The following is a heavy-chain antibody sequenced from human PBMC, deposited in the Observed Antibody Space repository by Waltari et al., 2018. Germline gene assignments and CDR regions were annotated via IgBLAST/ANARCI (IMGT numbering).Heavy chain of an antibody. Sequence: QVRLLQSGAEVKKPGSSVKVSCQASGDTFSSYAIQWVRQAPGQGLEWMGRIIPILGLTNYAQKFQGRVTITADKSTTTAYMELSSLRSEDTAVYYCARGGDATQTNYYYYGLDVWGQGTTVTVSS. CDR1: GDTFSSYA. J-gene: IGHJ6*02. D-gene: IGHD2-15*01. V-gene: IGHV1-69*09. CDR2: IIPILGLT. CDR3: ARGGDATQTNYYYYGLDV.